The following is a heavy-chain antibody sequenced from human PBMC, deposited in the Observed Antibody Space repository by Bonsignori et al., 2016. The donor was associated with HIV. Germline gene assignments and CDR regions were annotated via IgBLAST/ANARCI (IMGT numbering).Heavy chain of an antibody. CDR2: IRSKAYGGTT. Sequence: GGSLRLSCTASGFTFGDYAMSWVRQAPGKGLEWVGFIRSKAYGGTTEYAASVKGRFTISRDDSKSIAYLQMNSLKTEDTAVYYCTREPYYFDYWGQGTLVTVSS. CDR1: GFTFGDYA. J-gene: IGHJ4*02. CDR3: TREPYYFDY. V-gene: IGHV3-49*04.